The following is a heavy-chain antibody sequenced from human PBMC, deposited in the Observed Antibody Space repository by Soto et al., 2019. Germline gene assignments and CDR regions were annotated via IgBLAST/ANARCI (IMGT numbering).Heavy chain of an antibody. J-gene: IGHJ4*02. V-gene: IGHV1-3*01. D-gene: IGHD4-17*01. CDR2: INAGNGNT. CDR3: AREADDYGDSFDY. Sequence: ASVKVSCKASGYTFTSYAMHWVRQAPGQRLEWMGWINAGNGNTKYSQKFQGRVTITRDTSASTAYMELSSLRSEDTAVYYCAREADDYGDSFDYWGQGTLVTVSS. CDR1: GYTFTSYA.